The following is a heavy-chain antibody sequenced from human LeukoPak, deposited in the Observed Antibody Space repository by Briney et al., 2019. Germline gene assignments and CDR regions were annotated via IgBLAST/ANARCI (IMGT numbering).Heavy chain of an antibody. CDR3: ARARVVITPHDFDY. V-gene: IGHV4-38-2*02. Sequence: SETLSLTCSVSGYSISSGYYWGWIRQPPGKGLEWIGSIYHSGNTYYNPSLKSRVIISVDTSKNQFSLKLTSVTAADTAVYYCARARVVITPHDFDYWGQGTLVTVSS. CDR1: GYSISSGYY. J-gene: IGHJ4*02. CDR2: IYHSGNT. D-gene: IGHD3-22*01.